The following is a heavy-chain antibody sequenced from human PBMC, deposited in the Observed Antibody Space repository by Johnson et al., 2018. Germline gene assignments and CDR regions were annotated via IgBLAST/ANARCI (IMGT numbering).Heavy chain of an antibody. J-gene: IGHJ3*02. CDR3: AREPYYYDSSGYYDAFDI. D-gene: IGHD3-22*01. V-gene: IGHV3-21*01. Sequence: VQLVQSGGGLVKXGGSXRLXCAASGFTFSSYSMNWVRQAPGKGLEWVSSISSSSSYIYYADSVQGRFTICRANAKNSLYLQMNSLRAEDTAVYYCAREPYYYDSSGYYDAFDIWGQGTMVTVSS. CDR1: GFTFSSYS. CDR2: ISSSSSYI.